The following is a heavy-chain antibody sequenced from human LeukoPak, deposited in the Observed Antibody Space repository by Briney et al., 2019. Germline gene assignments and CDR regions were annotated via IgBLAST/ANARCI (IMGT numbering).Heavy chain of an antibody. J-gene: IGHJ4*02. V-gene: IGHV3-21*01. CDR2: ISSSSSYI. D-gene: IGHD3-22*01. Sequence: GGSLGLSCAASGFTFSSYSMNWVRQAPGKGLEWVSSISSSSSYIYYADSVKGRFTISRDNAKNSLYLQMNSLRAEDTAVYYCARDPYDSSGYYYVGYWGQGTLVTVSS. CDR3: ARDPYDSSGYYYVGY. CDR1: GFTFSSYS.